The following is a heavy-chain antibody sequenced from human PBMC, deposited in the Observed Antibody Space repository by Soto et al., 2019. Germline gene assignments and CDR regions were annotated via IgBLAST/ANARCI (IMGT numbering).Heavy chain of an antibody. V-gene: IGHV4-39*01. J-gene: IGHJ6*02. CDR1: GGSISSSSYY. CDR2: IYYSGST. Sequence: SETRSLTCTVSGGSISSSSYYWGWIRQPPGKGLEWIGSIYYSGSTYYNPSLKSRVTISIDTSKNQCSLKLSSVTAADTAVYYCARHSAVHYNYYGMDVWGQGTTVTVS. CDR3: ARHSAVHYNYYGMDV.